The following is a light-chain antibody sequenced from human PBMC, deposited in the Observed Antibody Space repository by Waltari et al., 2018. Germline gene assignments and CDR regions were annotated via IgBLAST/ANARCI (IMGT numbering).Light chain of an antibody. V-gene: IGKV1-5*01. CDR3: QQYNSWT. CDR2: DAS. J-gene: IGKJ1*01. Sequence: DIQMTQSPSTLSASVGDRVTITCRASQSISSWLAWYQQKPGKAPKLLIYDASSLESWVPSRFSGSGSGTEFTLTISSLQPDDFATYYCQQYNSWTFGQGTKVEIK. CDR1: QSISSW.